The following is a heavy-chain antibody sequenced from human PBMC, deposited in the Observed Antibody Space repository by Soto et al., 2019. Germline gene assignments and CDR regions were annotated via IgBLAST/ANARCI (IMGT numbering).Heavy chain of an antibody. CDR2: IIPLFGTT. D-gene: IGHD4-17*01. Sequence: ASVKVSCKASEGTFSNYAITWVRQAPGQGLEWMGGIIPLFGTTNYAQKFQGRVTITADESTSTAYMELISLTSEDTAVYYCAREHSIYGDYAVKGLRDWGQGVLVTVSS. CDR3: AREHSIYGDYAVKGLRD. V-gene: IGHV1-69*13. CDR1: EGTFSNYA. J-gene: IGHJ4*02.